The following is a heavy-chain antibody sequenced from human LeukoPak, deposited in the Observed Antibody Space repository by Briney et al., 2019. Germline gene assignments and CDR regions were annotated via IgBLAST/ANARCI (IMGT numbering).Heavy chain of an antibody. CDR3: AREGGYGVLDY. CDR1: GFTFSSYW. V-gene: IGHV3-7*04. J-gene: IGHJ4*02. CDR2: IKQDGSEK. Sequence: PGGSLRLPCAASGFTFSSYWMSWVRQAPGKGLEWVANIKQDGSEKYYVDSVKGRFTISRDNAKNSLYLQMNSLRAEDTAVYYCAREGGYGVLDYWGQGTLVTVSS. D-gene: IGHD6-25*01.